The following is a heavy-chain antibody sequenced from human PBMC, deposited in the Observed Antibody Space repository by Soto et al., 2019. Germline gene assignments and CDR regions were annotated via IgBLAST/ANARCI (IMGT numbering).Heavy chain of an antibody. J-gene: IGHJ4*02. Sequence: GGSLRLSCAASGFTFSSNAMSWVRQAPGKGLEWVSGISSSGGSTYYADSVKGRFTISRDNSKNMLYLQMNNLRAEDTAVYYCEKAQGGSYFDYWGPGTLAPVSS. CDR1: GFTFSSNA. D-gene: IGHD2-15*01. CDR3: EKAQGGSYFDY. V-gene: IGHV3-23*01. CDR2: ISSSGGST.